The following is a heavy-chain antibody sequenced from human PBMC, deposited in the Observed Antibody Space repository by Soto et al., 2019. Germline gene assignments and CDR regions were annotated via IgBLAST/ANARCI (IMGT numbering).Heavy chain of an antibody. V-gene: IGHV4-34*01. Sequence: QVQLQQWGAGLLKPSETLSLTCAVYGGSFSGYYWSWIRQPPGKGLEWIGEINHSGSTNYNPSLKSRVTISVDTSKNQFSLKLSSVTAADTAVYYCARGSRGLGYCSGGSCYGGRRFDYWGQGTLVTVSS. D-gene: IGHD2-15*01. J-gene: IGHJ4*02. CDR2: INHSGST. CDR1: GGSFSGYY. CDR3: ARGSRGLGYCSGGSCYGGRRFDY.